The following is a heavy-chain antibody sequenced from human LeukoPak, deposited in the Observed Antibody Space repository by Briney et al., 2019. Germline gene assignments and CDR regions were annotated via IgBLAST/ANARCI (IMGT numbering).Heavy chain of an antibody. V-gene: IGHV3-7*01. CDR3: AREEGAAAGRGRYYYYMDV. CDR1: GFTFSSYW. J-gene: IGHJ6*03. Sequence: GGSLRLSCAASGFTFSSYWVSWVRQAPGKGLEWVANIKQDGSEKYYVDSVKGRFTISRDNAKNSLYLQMNSLRAEDTAVYYCAREEGAAAGRGRYYYYMDVWGKGTTVTISS. D-gene: IGHD6-13*01. CDR2: IKQDGSEK.